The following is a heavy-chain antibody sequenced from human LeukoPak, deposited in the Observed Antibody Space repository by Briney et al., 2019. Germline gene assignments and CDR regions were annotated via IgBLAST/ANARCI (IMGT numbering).Heavy chain of an antibody. CDR1: GGSISSHY. J-gene: IGHJ4*02. Sequence: SETLSLTCTVSGGSISSHYWSWIRQPPGKGLEWIGYIYYSGNTYYNPSLKSRVTISVDTSENQFSLKLSSVTAADTAVDYCAAYTSSWSAFDYWGQGILVTVSS. D-gene: IGHD6-13*01. CDR3: AAYTSSWSAFDY. V-gene: IGHV4-59*11. CDR2: IYYSGNT.